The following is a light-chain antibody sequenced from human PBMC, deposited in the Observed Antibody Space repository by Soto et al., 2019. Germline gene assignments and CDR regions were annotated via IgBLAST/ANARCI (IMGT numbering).Light chain of an antibody. CDR3: QQRSNWPPTSIT. CDR2: DAS. CDR1: QSVSSY. Sequence: EIVLTQSPATLSLSPGERATLSCRASQSVSSYLAWYQQKPGQAPRLLIYDASNRATGIPARFSGSGSGTDFTLTISSLEPEDFAVYYCQQRSNWPPTSITFGQGTRLAIK. V-gene: IGKV3-11*01. J-gene: IGKJ5*01.